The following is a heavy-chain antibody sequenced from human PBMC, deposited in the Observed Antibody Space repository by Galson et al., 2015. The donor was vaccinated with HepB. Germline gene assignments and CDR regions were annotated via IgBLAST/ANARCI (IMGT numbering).Heavy chain of an antibody. Sequence: SLRLSCAAAGFTFSSYAMHWVRQAPGKGLAWVAVISYDGSNKYYADSVQGRFTISRDNSKNTVYLQMNSLRPEDTAVYYCARDYGGSYYDRGIIYWGQGTLVTVSS. D-gene: IGHD1-26*01. V-gene: IGHV3-30-3*01. CDR2: ISYDGSNK. CDR1: GFTFSSYA. CDR3: ARDYGGSYYDRGIIY. J-gene: IGHJ4*02.